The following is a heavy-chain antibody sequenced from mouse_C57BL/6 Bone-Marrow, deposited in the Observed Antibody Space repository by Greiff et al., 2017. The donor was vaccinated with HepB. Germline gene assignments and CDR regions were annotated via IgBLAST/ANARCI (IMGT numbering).Heavy chain of an antibody. Sequence: VMLVESGPGLVQPSQSLSITCTVSGFSLTSYGVHWVRQSPGKGLEWLGVIWSGGSTDYNAAFISRLSISKDNSKSQVFFKMNSLQADDTSIYYCARRDWAWFAYWGQGTLVTVSA. CDR1: GFSLTSYG. V-gene: IGHV2-2*01. J-gene: IGHJ3*01. CDR2: IWSGGST. D-gene: IGHD4-1*01. CDR3: ARRDWAWFAY.